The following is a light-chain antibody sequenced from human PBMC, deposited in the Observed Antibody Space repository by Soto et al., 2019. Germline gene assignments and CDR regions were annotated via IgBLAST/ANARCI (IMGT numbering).Light chain of an antibody. J-gene: IGLJ3*02. CDR1: KLGNKY. CDR2: QDN. Sequence: SYELTQPPSVSVSPGQTAIITCSGDKLGNKYTCWYQQKPGQSPVLVIYQDNKRPSGIPVRFSGSNSGNTATLTISGTQAMDEADYYCQAWDSRSYVVFGGGTKLTVL. CDR3: QAWDSRSYVV. V-gene: IGLV3-1*01.